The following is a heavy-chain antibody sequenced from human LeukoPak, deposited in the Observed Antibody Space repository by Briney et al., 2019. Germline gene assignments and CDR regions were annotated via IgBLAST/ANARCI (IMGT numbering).Heavy chain of an antibody. V-gene: IGHV4-59*01. D-gene: IGHD6-25*01. J-gene: IGHJ3*02. CDR1: GGSISPYY. Sequence: SETLSLTCTVSGGSISPYYWGWIRQPPGKGLEWIGYVYYSGYTNYNPSLKSRVTISVDMSKNHFSLKLSTVTAADTAVYYCARGSSAAFDAFDIWGQGTMVTVSS. CDR3: ARGSSAAFDAFDI. CDR2: VYYSGYT.